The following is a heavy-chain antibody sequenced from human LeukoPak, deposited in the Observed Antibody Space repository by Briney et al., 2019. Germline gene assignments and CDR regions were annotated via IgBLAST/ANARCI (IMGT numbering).Heavy chain of an antibody. Sequence: ASVKVSCKASGYTFTSYAMHWVRQAPGQRLEWMGWINAGNGNTKYSQKFQDRVTVTRDTSTSTAYMELSSLRSEDTAVYYCAKDEKGYYHDTSGYPDAFDIWGQGTMVTVSS. CDR1: GYTFTSYA. D-gene: IGHD3-22*01. CDR2: INAGNGNT. J-gene: IGHJ3*02. CDR3: AKDEKGYYHDTSGYPDAFDI. V-gene: IGHV1-3*01.